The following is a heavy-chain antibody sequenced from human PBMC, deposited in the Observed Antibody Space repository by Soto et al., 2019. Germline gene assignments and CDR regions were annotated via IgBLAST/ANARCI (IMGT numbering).Heavy chain of an antibody. D-gene: IGHD2-2*01. J-gene: IGHJ6*02. CDR1: GFTFSSYW. Sequence: PRLSCAASGFTFSSYWMSWVRQAPGKGLEWVANIKQDGSEKYYVDSVKGRFTISRDNAKNSLYLQMNSLRAEDTAVYYCARDPNIVLVPAALRSYYYYYGMDVWGQGTTVTVSS. CDR3: ARDPNIVLVPAALRSYYYYYGMDV. CDR2: IKQDGSEK. V-gene: IGHV3-7*01.